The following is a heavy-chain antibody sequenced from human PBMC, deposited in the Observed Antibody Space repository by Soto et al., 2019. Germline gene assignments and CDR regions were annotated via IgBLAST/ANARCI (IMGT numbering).Heavy chain of an antibody. CDR1: GYTFTSYA. J-gene: IGHJ5*02. V-gene: IGHV1-3*01. CDR2: INAGNGNT. Sequence: GASVKVSCKASGYTFTSYAMHWVRQAPGQRLEWMGWINAGNGNTKYSQKFQGRVTITRDTSASTAYMELSSLRSEDTAVYYCARDGRIIYDFWSGYFQKPGGFDPWGQGTLVTVSS. CDR3: ARDGRIIYDFWSGYFQKPGGFDP. D-gene: IGHD3-3*01.